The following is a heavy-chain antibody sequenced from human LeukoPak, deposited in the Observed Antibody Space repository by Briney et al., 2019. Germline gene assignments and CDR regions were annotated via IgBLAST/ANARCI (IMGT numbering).Heavy chain of an antibody. Sequence: ASVKVSCTASGYTFTGYGISGVPEAPGQGREWRGWISAYNGNANYAQKLQGRVTMTTDTSTSTAYMELRSLRSDDTAVYYCARDSYGDYAFYYWGQGTLVTVSS. D-gene: IGHD4-17*01. V-gene: IGHV1-18*01. CDR1: GYTFTGYG. CDR3: ARDSYGDYAFYY. J-gene: IGHJ4*02. CDR2: ISAYNGNA.